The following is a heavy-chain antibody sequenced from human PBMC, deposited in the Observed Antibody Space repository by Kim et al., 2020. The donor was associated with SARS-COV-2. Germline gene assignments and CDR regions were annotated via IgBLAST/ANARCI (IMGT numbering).Heavy chain of an antibody. D-gene: IGHD2-15*01. CDR2: IKQDGSEK. Sequence: GGSLRLSCAASGFTFSSYWMSWVRQAPGKGLEWVANIKQDGSEKYYVDSVKGRFTISRDNAKNSLYLQMNSLRAEDTAVYYCARGLVVVAATPRSNYYYYYGMDVWGQGTTVTVSS. V-gene: IGHV3-7*01. J-gene: IGHJ6*02. CDR3: ARGLVVVAATPRSNYYYYYGMDV. CDR1: GFTFSSYW.